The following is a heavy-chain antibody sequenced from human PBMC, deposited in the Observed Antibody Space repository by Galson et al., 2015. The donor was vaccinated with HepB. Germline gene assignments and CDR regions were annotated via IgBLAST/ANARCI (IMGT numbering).Heavy chain of an antibody. CDR1: GLTFGTIG. V-gene: IGHV3-33*01. D-gene: IGHD6-19*01. J-gene: IGHJ6*02. Sequence: CLRPACAASGLTFGTIGMHWVRQAPGEGLEWVAVIWYDGSHQYYADAVKGRFTISRDNSKNTLYLQMNSLRAGDTAVYYCARVEGSGWSDYYYGMDVWGQGTTVTVSS. CDR3: ARVEGSGWSDYYYGMDV. CDR2: IWYDGSHQ.